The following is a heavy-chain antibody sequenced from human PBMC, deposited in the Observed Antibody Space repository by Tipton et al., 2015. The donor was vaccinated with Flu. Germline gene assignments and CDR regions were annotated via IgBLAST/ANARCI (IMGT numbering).Heavy chain of an antibody. J-gene: IGHJ3*02. D-gene: IGHD5-12*01. CDR2: ISISGST. V-gene: IGHV4-4*07. Sequence: TLSLTCTVSGGSISSSYWSWIRQPAGKGLEWIGRISISGSTNYNASLESRVTMSRDTSKNHFSLRLSSATAADTALYYCARDLRGYSGYTGGDAFDMWGQGIMVTVSS. CDR1: GGSISSSY. CDR3: ARDLRGYSGYTGGDAFDM.